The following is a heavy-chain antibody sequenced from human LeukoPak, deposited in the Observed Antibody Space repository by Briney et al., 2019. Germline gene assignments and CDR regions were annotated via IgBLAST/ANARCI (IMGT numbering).Heavy chain of an antibody. D-gene: IGHD3-10*01. Sequence: SETLSLTCTVSGGSISSYYWSWIRQPPGKGLEWIGYIYYSGSTNYNPSLKSRVTISVDTSKNQFSLKLSSMTAADTAVYYCARDMGHYYGSGSLHWFDPWGQGTLVTVSS. CDR3: ARDMGHYYGSGSLHWFDP. V-gene: IGHV4-59*01. CDR1: GGSISSYY. CDR2: IYYSGST. J-gene: IGHJ5*02.